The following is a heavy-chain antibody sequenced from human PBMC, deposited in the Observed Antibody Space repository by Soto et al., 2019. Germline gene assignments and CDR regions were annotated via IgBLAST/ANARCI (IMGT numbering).Heavy chain of an antibody. D-gene: IGHD1-26*01. V-gene: IGHV2-5*02. Sequence: QITLKESGPTLVKPTQPLTLTCTFSGFSLTTSGVGVGWIRQPPGKALEWLALIYWDDDKRYSPSLQSRLTSTRDASKNQVVLRMTNMDPGDTATDYCLYRAVPPRGGYYFDYWGQGTLVTVSS. CDR3: LYRAVPPRGGYYFDY. J-gene: IGHJ4*02. CDR2: IYWDDDK. CDR1: GFSLTTSGVG.